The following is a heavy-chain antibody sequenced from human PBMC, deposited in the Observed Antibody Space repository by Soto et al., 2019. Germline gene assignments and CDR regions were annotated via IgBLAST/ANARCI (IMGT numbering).Heavy chain of an antibody. J-gene: IGHJ4*02. CDR1: GFTFSNYA. CDR3: AKGHDILTGYFTR. CDR2: ISGSGGTT. D-gene: IGHD3-9*01. V-gene: IGHV3-23*01. Sequence: GGSLRLSCAASGFTFSNYAMTWVRQAPGKGLEWVSTISGSGGTTYYADSVKGWFTISRDNSKNTLYLQMNSLSAEDTAVYYCAKGHDILTGYFTRWGQGTLVTVSS.